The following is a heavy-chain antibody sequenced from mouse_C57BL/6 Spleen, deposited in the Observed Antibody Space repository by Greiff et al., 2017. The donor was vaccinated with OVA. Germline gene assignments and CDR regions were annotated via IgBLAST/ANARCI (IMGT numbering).Heavy chain of an antibody. Sequence: EVKVVESGPVLVKPGASVKMSCKASGYTFTDYYMNWVKQSHGKSLEWIGVINPYNGGTSYNQKFKGKATLTVDKSSSTAYMELNSLTSEDSAVYYCASHGSRDYWGQGTTLTVSS. V-gene: IGHV1-19*01. CDR3: ASHGSRDY. CDR2: INPYNGGT. D-gene: IGHD1-1*01. CDR1: GYTFTDYY. J-gene: IGHJ2*01.